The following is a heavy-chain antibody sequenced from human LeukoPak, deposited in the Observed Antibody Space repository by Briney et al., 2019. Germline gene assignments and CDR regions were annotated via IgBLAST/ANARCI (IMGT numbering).Heavy chain of an antibody. CDR1: GGSISSHY. J-gene: IGHJ3*02. CDR3: ARATSPKSDAFDI. Sequence: SETLSLTCTVSGGSISSHYWSWIRQPPGKGLEWIGYIYYSGSTNYNPSLKSRVTISVDTSKSQFSLKLSSVTAADTAVYYCARATSPKSDAFDIWGQGTMATVSS. V-gene: IGHV4-59*11. CDR2: IYYSGST.